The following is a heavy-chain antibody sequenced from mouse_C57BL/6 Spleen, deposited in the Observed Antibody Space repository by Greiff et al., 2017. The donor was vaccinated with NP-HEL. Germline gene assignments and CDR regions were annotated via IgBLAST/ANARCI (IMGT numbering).Heavy chain of an antibody. CDR3: ARIDDYHAMDY. CDR2: IYPRSGNT. V-gene: IGHV1-81*01. CDR1: GYTFTSYG. Sequence: QVTLKESGAELARPGASVKLSCKASGYTFTSYGISWVKQRTGQGLEWIGEIYPRSGNTYYNEKFKGKATLTADKSSSTAYMELRSLTSEDSAVYFCARIDDYHAMDYWGQGTSVTVSS. D-gene: IGHD2-3*01. J-gene: IGHJ4*01.